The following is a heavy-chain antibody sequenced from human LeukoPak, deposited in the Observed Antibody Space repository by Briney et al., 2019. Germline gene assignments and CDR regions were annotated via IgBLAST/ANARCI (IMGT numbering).Heavy chain of an antibody. CDR2: ISSSGSTV. V-gene: IGHV3-48*03. Sequence: GGSLRLSCAASGFTFSSYEMNWVRQAPGKGLEWVSYISSSGSTVYYADSVKGRFTISRDNAKNSLYLQMNSLRAEDTAVYYCARDRLPYYYDSSGLFDYWGQGTLVTVSS. D-gene: IGHD3-22*01. J-gene: IGHJ4*02. CDR1: GFTFSSYE. CDR3: ARDRLPYYYDSSGLFDY.